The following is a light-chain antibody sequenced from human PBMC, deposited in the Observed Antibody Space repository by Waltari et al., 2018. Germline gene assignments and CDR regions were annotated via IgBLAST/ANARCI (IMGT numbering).Light chain of an antibody. V-gene: IGLV8-61*01. CDR1: SGSVSTSYY. CDR2: STN. J-gene: IGLJ3*02. CDR3: VLYMGSGISV. Sequence: QTVVTQEPSFSVSPGGTITLTCGLHSGSVSTSYYPSWYQQTPGQAPRTLIYSTNTRSSGVPDRFSGSILGNRAALTITGAQADDESDYHCVLYMGSGISVFGGGTKLTVL.